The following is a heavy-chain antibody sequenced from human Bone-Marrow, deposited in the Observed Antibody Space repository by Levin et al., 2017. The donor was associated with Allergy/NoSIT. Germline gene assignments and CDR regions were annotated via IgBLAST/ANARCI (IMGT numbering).Heavy chain of an antibody. CDR2: ISGSGGNT. D-gene: IGHD6-13*01. CDR3: AKRLAYSAHTGYYGRD. Sequence: GESLKISCAASGFTFSSYAVSWVRQAPGKGLEWVSAISGSGGNTYYADTLKGRVTISRDNSKNTLYIQLDSLRDEDTAVYYCAKRLAYSAHTGYYGRD. CDR1: GFTFSSYA. J-gene: IGHJ6*01. V-gene: IGHV3-23*01.